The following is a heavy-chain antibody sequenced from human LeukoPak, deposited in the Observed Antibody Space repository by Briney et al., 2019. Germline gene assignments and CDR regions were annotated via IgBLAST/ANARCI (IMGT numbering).Heavy chain of an antibody. D-gene: IGHD3-3*01. V-gene: IGHV4-34*01. CDR2: INHSGST. CDR1: GGSFSGYY. Sequence: PSETLSLTCAVYGGSFSGYYWSWIRQPPGKGLEWIGEINHSGSTNYNPSPKSRVTMSVDTSKNQFSLKVRSVTAADTAVYYCARLRFLEWEGYYFDYWGQGTLVTVSS. J-gene: IGHJ4*02. CDR3: ARLRFLEWEGYYFDY.